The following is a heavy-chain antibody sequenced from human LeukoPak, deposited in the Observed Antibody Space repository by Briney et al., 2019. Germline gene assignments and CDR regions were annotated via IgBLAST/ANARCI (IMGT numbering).Heavy chain of an antibody. J-gene: IGHJ4*02. V-gene: IGHV3-33*01. CDR3: ARRYCSSTSCYHVDY. CDR2: IWYDGSNK. D-gene: IGHD2-2*01. Sequence: PGRSLRLSCAASGFTFSSYGMHWVRQAPGKGLEWVAVIWYDGSNKYYADSVKGRFTISRDNSKNTLYLQTNSLRAEDTAVYYCARRYCSSTSCYHVDYWGQGTLVTVSS. CDR1: GFTFSSYG.